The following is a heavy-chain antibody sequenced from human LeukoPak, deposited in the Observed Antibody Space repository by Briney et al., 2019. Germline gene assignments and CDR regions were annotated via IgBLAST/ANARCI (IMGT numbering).Heavy chain of an antibody. V-gene: IGHV1-69*04. CDR2: IIPILGIA. CDR3: ARGGYYDSSGVFDY. CDR1: GYTLTELS. D-gene: IGHD3-22*01. J-gene: IGHJ4*02. Sequence: SVKVSCKVSGYTLTELSMHWVRQAPGQGLEWMGRIIPILGIANYAQKFQGRVTITADKSTSTAYMELSSLRSEDTAVYYCARGGYYDSSGVFDYWGQGTLVTVSS.